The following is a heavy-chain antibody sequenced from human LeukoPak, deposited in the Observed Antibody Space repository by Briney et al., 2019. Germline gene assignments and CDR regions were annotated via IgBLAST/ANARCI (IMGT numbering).Heavy chain of an antibody. Sequence: SETLSLTCAVSGGSISSGGYSWSWIRQPPGKGLEWIAYISDIGSINYNPSLKSRVTISLDTPKNQFSLKLSSVTAADTAVYYCAGHHPRNTVDFWGQGTLVTVSS. D-gene: IGHD2/OR15-2a*01. V-gene: IGHV4-61*08. CDR1: GGSISSGGYS. J-gene: IGHJ4*02. CDR3: AGHHPRNTVDF. CDR2: ISDIGSI.